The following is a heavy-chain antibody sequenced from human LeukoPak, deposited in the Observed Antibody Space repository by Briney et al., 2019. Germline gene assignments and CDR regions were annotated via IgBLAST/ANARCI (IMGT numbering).Heavy chain of an antibody. CDR1: GFTFSTCA. Sequence: GGSLRLSCAASGFTFSTCAMSWVRQAPGKGLEWVSTISGGGRSTDYADSVKGLFTISRDNSKNTLYLQMNSLRAEDTAVYYCAKHRFGYCSSTSCSWNWFDPWGQGTLVTVSS. D-gene: IGHD2-2*01. CDR2: ISGGGRST. J-gene: IGHJ5*02. CDR3: AKHRFGYCSSTSCSWNWFDP. V-gene: IGHV3-23*01.